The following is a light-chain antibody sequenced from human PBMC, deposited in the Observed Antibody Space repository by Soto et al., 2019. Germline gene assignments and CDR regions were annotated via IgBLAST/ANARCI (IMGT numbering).Light chain of an antibody. J-gene: IGKJ1*01. CDR3: MQALHTPW. Sequence: DIVMTQSPLSLPVTPGEPASISCRSSQSLLHSNGYNYLDWYLQKPGQSPQLLIYLGSNRASGVPDRFSGSGSGTDFTLKISRVEAEDVGVYYCMQALHTPWVGQGTKVEIK. V-gene: IGKV2-28*01. CDR1: QSLLHSNGYNY. CDR2: LGS.